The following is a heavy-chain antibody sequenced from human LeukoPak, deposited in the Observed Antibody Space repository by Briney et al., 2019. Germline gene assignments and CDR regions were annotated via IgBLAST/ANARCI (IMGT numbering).Heavy chain of an antibody. CDR2: INAGNGNT. V-gene: IGHV1-3*01. Sequence: ASVKVSCKASGYTFTSYGISWVRQAPGQRLEWMGWINAGNGNTKYSQKFQGRVTITRDTSASTAYMELSSLRSEDTAVYYCARDQSSTGLWFGEFDYWGQGTLVTVSS. CDR3: ARDQSSTGLWFGEFDY. D-gene: IGHD3-10*01. J-gene: IGHJ4*02. CDR1: GYTFTSYG.